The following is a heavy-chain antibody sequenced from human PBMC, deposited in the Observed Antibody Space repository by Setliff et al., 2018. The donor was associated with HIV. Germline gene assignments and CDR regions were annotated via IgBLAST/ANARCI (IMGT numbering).Heavy chain of an antibody. D-gene: IGHD3-3*01. J-gene: IGHJ3*02. CDR2: INIRNGNA. CDR1: FGTYG. V-gene: IGHV1-18*01. CDR3: ARGIFGVADDAFEI. Sequence: VASVKVSCKASFGTYGINWVRQAPGQGLEWMGWINIRNGNANYAQKFQGRVTMTTDTSTSTAYMELRSLRSDDAAVYYCARGIFGVADDAFEIWGQGTMVTVSS.